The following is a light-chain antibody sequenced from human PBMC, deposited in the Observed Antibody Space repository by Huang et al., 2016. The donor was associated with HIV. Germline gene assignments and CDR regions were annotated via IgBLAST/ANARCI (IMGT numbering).Light chain of an antibody. CDR1: QSVATN. CDR2: GAY. V-gene: IGKV3-15*01. CDR3: QQYHNWPYT. J-gene: IGKJ2*01. Sequence: EIIMTQSPAPLSLSPGEGASLSCRANQSVATNLAWYLNRPGQSPRILIFGAYTRASGLPGRFSGSGSGTQFTLTVSGLQSEDFAVYYCQQYHNWPYTFGQGTKLEI.